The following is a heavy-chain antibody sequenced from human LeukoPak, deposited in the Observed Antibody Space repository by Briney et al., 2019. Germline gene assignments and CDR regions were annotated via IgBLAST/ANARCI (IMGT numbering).Heavy chain of an antibody. CDR3: ARRITIFGGGWFDP. V-gene: IGHV1-69*05. D-gene: IGHD3-3*01. J-gene: IGHJ5*02. CDR2: IIPIFGTA. CDR1: GGTFSSYA. Sequence: ASVKVSCKASGGTFSSYAISWVRQAPGQGLEWMGGIIPIFGTANYARKFQGRVTITTDESTSTAYMELSSLRSEDTAVYYCARRITIFGGGWFDPWGQGTLVTVSS.